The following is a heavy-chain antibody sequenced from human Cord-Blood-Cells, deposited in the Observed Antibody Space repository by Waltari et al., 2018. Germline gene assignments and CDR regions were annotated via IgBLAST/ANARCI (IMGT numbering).Heavy chain of an antibody. V-gene: IGHV4-34*01. CDR2: INHSGST. CDR3: ARGHREGDIVVVPAAIPFDY. D-gene: IGHD2-2*02. CDR1: GGSFSGYY. Sequence: QVQLQQWGAGLLKPSETLSLTCAVYGGSFSGYYWSWIRQPPGKGLEWIGEINHSGSTNDNPSLKRRVTRSVDTSKNQFSLKLSSVTAADTAVYYCARGHREGDIVVVPAAIPFDYWGQGTLVTVSS. J-gene: IGHJ4*02.